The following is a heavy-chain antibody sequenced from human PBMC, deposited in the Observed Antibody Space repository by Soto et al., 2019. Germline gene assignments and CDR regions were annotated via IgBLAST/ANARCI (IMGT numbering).Heavy chain of an antibody. CDR2: ISSSSSYI. V-gene: IGHV3-21*01. J-gene: IGHJ6*02. CDR3: ARVGREGTIFGVVIAHYYGMDV. Sequence: LRLSCAAFGFTFSSYSMNWVRQAPGKGLEWVSSISSSSSYIYYADSVKGRFTISRDNAKNSLYLQMNSLRAEDTAVYYCARVGREGTIFGVVIAHYYGMDVWGQGTTVTVSS. CDR1: GFTFSSYS. D-gene: IGHD3-3*01.